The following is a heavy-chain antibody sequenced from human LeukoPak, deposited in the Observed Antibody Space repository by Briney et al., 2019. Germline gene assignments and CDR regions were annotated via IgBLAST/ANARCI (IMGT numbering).Heavy chain of an antibody. V-gene: IGHV1-18*01. J-gene: IGHJ3*02. CDR2: ISAYNGKT. CDR3: ARVGWVLRGVNIAVDAFDI. CDR1: GYTFTSYG. D-gene: IGHD6-19*01. Sequence: GASVKVSCKASGYTFTSYGISWVRQAPGQGLEWMGWISAYNGKTNYAQKLQGRVTMTTDTSTSTAYMELRSLRSDDTAVYYCARVGWVLRGVNIAVDAFDIWGQGTMVTVSS.